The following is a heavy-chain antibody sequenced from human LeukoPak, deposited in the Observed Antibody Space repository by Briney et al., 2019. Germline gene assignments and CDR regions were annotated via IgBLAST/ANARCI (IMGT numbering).Heavy chain of an antibody. Sequence: ASVKVSCKASGYTFTDYAVNWMRHAPGERLEWMGWVNAGNGNTKYSQKFQGRVTVTRDRSASTAYMELSSRRSEDTAVYYCARGRWSTASASYYFDSWGQGTLVTVS. CDR2: VNAGNGNT. V-gene: IGHV1-3*01. CDR1: GYTFTDYA. J-gene: IGHJ4*02. D-gene: IGHD5/OR15-5a*01. CDR3: ARGRWSTASASYYFDS.